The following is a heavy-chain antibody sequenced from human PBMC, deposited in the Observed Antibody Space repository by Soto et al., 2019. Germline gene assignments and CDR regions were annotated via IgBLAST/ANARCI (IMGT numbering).Heavy chain of an antibody. V-gene: IGHV4-59*01. CDR2: IYYSGST. D-gene: IGHD6-13*01. J-gene: IGHJ6*02. Sequence: SETLSLTCTVSGGSISSYYWSWIRQPPGKGLEWIGYIYYSGSTNYNPSLKSRVTISVDTSKNQFSLKLSSVTAADTAVYYCARGAYSSSWWDYYGMDVWGQGTTVTVSS. CDR1: GGSISSYY. CDR3: ARGAYSSSWWDYYGMDV.